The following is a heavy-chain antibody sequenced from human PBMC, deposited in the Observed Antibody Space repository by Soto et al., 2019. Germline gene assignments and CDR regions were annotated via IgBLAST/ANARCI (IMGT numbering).Heavy chain of an antibody. D-gene: IGHD6-6*01. J-gene: IGHJ4*02. CDR3: ARSSIAARLIDY. CDR1: GGSFSGYY. CDR2: IYYSGST. Sequence: PSETLSLTCAVYGGSFSGYYWSWIRQPPGKGLEWIGDIYYSGSTNYNPSLKSRVTISVDTSKNQFSLKASDTAMYYCARSSIAARLIDYWGQGTLVTVSS. V-gene: IGHV4-34*01.